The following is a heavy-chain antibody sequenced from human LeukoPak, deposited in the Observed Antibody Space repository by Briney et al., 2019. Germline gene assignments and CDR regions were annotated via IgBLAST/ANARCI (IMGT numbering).Heavy chain of an antibody. Sequence: PGGSLRLSCAASGFTFSNYGMSWVRQAPGKGLEWVSAFSDSGGNTYYADSVKGRFTISRDNSKNTLYLLMNSLRAEDTAVYYCARPRTYYYDSSGYFGYWGQGTLVTVSS. V-gene: IGHV3-23*01. CDR3: ARPRTYYYDSSGYFGY. J-gene: IGHJ4*02. CDR2: FSDSGGNT. D-gene: IGHD3-22*01. CDR1: GFTFSNYG.